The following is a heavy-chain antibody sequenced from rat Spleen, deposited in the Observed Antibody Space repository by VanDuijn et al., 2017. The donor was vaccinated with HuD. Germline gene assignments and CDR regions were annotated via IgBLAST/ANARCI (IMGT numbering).Heavy chain of an antibody. CDR1: GFTFNKYW. D-gene: IGHD1-4*01. CDR3: TRETRGYFDY. CDR2: ISNAGGST. V-gene: IGHV5-31*01. J-gene: IGHJ2*01. Sequence: EVQLVESGGGLVQPGRSLKLACVASGFTFNKYWMTWIRQAPGKGLEWVASISNAGGSTYYPDSVKGRFTISRDNAKSTLYLQMNSLRSEDMATYYCTRETRGYFDYWGQGVMVTVSS.